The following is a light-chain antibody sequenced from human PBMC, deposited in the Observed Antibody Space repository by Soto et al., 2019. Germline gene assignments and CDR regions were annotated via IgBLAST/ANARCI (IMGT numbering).Light chain of an antibody. CDR1: QSISSW. CDR2: KAS. J-gene: IGKJ2*01. CDR3: QQYYSYSYT. Sequence: DIQMTQSPSTLSASVGDRVTITCRASQSISSWLAWYQQKPGKAPKLLIYKASSLESGVPSRFSGSGSGTEFTLTSSSLQPDDFSTYYCQQYYSYSYTLGQGTKLEIK. V-gene: IGKV1-5*03.